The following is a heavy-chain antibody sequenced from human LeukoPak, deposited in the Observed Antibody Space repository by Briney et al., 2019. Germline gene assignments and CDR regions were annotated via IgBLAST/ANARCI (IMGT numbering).Heavy chain of an antibody. D-gene: IGHD3-10*01. Sequence: ASVKVSCKPSGYTFTSYDINWVRQATGQGLEWMGWMNPSSGNTGYAQKFQGRVTMTRNTSISTAYMELSSLRSEDTAVYYCARAMIRGVRVVGYWGQGTLVTVSS. CDR2: MNPSSGNT. CDR1: GYTFTSYD. V-gene: IGHV1-8*01. CDR3: ARAMIRGVRVVGY. J-gene: IGHJ4*02.